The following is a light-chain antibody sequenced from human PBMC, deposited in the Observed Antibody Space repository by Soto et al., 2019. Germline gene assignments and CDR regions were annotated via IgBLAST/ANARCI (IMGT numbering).Light chain of an antibody. V-gene: IGLV2-23*02. CDR1: SSDVGSYNL. CDR2: EVS. CDR3: CSYASSSPWV. Sequence: QSALTQPASVSGSPGQSITISCTGTSSDVGSYNLVSWYQQHPGKAPKLMIYEVSKRPSGVSNRFSGSTSGNTASLTISGLQAEDEADYYCCSYASSSPWVFGGGTKVTVL. J-gene: IGLJ3*02.